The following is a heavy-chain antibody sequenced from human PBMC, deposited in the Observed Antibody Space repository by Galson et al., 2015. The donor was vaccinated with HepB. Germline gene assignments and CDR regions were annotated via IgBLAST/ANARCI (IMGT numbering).Heavy chain of an antibody. J-gene: IGHJ6*02. V-gene: IGHV6-1*01. Sequence: CAISGDSVSSKNAAWNWFRQSPSRGLEWLGRTYYRAKWTIDYAVFEKSRITINPDTSKNQFSLQLNSAPPEDTAVYYCSRGGFGYYLYIMDVWGQGTTVTVSS. CDR1: GDSVSSKNAA. CDR3: SRGGFGYYLYIMDV. CDR2: TYYRAKWTI. D-gene: IGHD3-3*01.